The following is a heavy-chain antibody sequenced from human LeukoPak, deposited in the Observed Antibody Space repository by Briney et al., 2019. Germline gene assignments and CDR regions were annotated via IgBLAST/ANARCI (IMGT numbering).Heavy chain of an antibody. J-gene: IGHJ4*02. V-gene: IGHV1-2*02. CDR3: ARGGGGDDYGDYVDF. CDR1: GYTFTGYY. Sequence: ASVKVSCKASGYTFTGYYMHWVRQAPGQGLEGMGWINPNSGGTNYAQKFQGRVTMTRDTSISTAYMELSRLRSDDTAVYYCARGGGGDDYGDYVDFWGQGTLVTVSS. D-gene: IGHD4-17*01. CDR2: INPNSGGT.